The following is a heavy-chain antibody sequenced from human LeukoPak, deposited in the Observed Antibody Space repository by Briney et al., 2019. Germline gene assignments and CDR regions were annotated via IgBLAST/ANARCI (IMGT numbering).Heavy chain of an antibody. V-gene: IGHV4-34*01. D-gene: IGHD6-13*01. Sequence: SETLSLTCAVYGGSFSGYYWSWIRQPPGKGLEWLGEINHSGSTNYNPSLKSRVTISVDTSKNQFSLKLSSVTAADTAVYYCARGRVLHSSSWYRGTPPYYYYYYGMDVWGQGTTVTVSS. CDR1: GGSFSGYY. CDR2: INHSGST. J-gene: IGHJ6*02. CDR3: ARGRVLHSSSWYRGTPPYYYYYYGMDV.